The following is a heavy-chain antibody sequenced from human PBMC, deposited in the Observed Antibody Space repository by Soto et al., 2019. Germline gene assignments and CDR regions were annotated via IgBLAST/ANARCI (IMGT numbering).Heavy chain of an antibody. CDR3: AHRHRFGEFRADFDY. Sequence: QITLKESGPTLVKPTQTLTLTCTFSGFSLSTSGVGVGWIRQPPGKALEWLALIYWDDDKRYSPSLRSRLTITKDTSKNQVVLKMTNMDPVDTATYHCAHRHRFGEFRADFDYWGQGTLVTVSS. J-gene: IGHJ4*02. V-gene: IGHV2-5*02. CDR1: GFSLSTSGVG. D-gene: IGHD3-10*01. CDR2: IYWDDDK.